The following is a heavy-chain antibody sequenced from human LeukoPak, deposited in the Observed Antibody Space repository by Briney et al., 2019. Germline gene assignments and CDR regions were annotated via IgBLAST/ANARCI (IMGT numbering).Heavy chain of an antibody. CDR2: ISSSSSYI. D-gene: IGHD1-26*01. V-gene: IGHV3-21*01. CDR1: GFTFSSYS. J-gene: IGHJ4*02. Sequence: GGSLRLSCAASGFTFSSYSMSWVRQAPGKGLEWVSSISSSSSYIYYADSVKGRFTISRDNAKNSLYLQMNSLRAEDTAVYYCASMTSGSQGYWGQGTLVTVSS. CDR3: ASMTSGSQGY.